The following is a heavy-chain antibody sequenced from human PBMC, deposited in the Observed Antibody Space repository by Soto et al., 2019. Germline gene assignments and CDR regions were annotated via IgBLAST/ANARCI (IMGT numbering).Heavy chain of an antibody. V-gene: IGHV4-31*03. J-gene: IGHJ6*02. CDR3: AHDGPAYGMDV. CDR2: IYYSGST. CDR1: GGSISSGGYY. Sequence: PSETVSVTCTVSGGSISSGGYYWSWIRQHPGRGLEWIGYIYYSGSTYYNPSLKSRVTISVDTSKNQFSLKLSSVTAADTAVYYCAHDGPAYGMDVWGQGTTVTVSS. D-gene: IGHD3-16*01.